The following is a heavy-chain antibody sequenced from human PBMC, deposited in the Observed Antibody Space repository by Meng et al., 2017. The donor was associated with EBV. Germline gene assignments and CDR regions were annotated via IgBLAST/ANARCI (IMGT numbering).Heavy chain of an antibody. CDR3: ARGLAYGDYGVDY. CDR2: INTDTGYA. V-gene: IGHV7-4-1*02. J-gene: IGHJ4*02. CDR1: GYSLSTFA. Sequence: QVQLVQSGSELKKPGAFVKVSCKASGYSLSTFAMNGVRQAPGQGLEWMGWINTDTGYATYAQGFRGRFVFSLETSVSTAYLQINSLKAADTAMYYCARGLAYGDYGVDYWGKGTLFTVSS. D-gene: IGHD2-21*01.